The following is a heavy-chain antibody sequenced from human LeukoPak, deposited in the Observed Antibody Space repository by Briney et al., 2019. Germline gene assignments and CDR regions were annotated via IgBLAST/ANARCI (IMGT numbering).Heavy chain of an antibody. V-gene: IGHV4-39*01. J-gene: IGHJ4*02. Sequence: WVRQPPGKGLEWIGSIYYSGSTYYNPSLKSRVTISVDTSKNQFSLKLSSVTAADTAVYYCARYYYGSGSYVDYWGQGTLVTVSS. CDR2: IYYSGST. CDR3: ARYYYGSGSYVDY. D-gene: IGHD3-10*01.